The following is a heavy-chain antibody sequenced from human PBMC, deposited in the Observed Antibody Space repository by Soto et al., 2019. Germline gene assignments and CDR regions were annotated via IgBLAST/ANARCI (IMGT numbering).Heavy chain of an antibody. CDR3: ARDQNGSGNYYTRYFDY. Sequence: PXXTLSLTCAVSGGSINSRYWWSWVRQSPGKGLEWIGEIYHSGSTNYNPSLKSRVTISVDKSKNQFSLNLSSVTAADKAVYYCARDQNGSGNYYTRYFDYWGQGTLVTVSS. CDR2: IYHSGST. V-gene: IGHV4-4*02. CDR1: GGSINSRYW. J-gene: IGHJ4*02. D-gene: IGHD3-10*01.